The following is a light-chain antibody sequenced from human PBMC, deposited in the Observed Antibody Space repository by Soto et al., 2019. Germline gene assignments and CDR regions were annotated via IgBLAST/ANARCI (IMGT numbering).Light chain of an antibody. Sequence: QSVLTQPPSVSGAPGQRVTISCTGSSSNIGAGYDVNWYQQLPGTAPKLLIFGDSNRPSGVPDRFSSSKSGTSASLAITGLQAADEADYYCQSSDSRLSGSDVFGTGTKVTVL. CDR2: GDS. J-gene: IGLJ1*01. V-gene: IGLV1-40*01. CDR1: SSNIGAGYD. CDR3: QSSDSRLSGSDV.